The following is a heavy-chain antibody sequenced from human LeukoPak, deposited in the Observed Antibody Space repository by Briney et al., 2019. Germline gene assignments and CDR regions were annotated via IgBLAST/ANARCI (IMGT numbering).Heavy chain of an antibody. CDR3: ARVGAAMDNFDY. Sequence: SETLSLTCTVSGGSISNYDWSWIRQFPGKGLEWTGYIYSSGSTNYNPSLKSRVTISKDTSKNQFSLKLSSVTAADTAVYYCARVGAAMDNFDYWGQGTLVTVS. CDR1: GGSISNYD. V-gene: IGHV4-59*01. D-gene: IGHD5-18*01. CDR2: IYSSGST. J-gene: IGHJ4*02.